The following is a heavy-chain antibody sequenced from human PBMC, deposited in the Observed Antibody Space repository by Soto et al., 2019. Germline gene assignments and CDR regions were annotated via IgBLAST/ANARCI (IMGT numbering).Heavy chain of an antibody. CDR2: IGTAGDT. J-gene: IGHJ3*02. V-gene: IGHV3-13*01. CDR1: GFTFSSYD. Sequence: PGGSLRLSCAASGFTFSSYDMHWVRQATGKGLEWVSAIGTAGDTYYPGSVKGRFTISRENAKNSLYLQMNSLRAGDTAVYYCARGQEYSSGGDAFDIWGQGTMVTVS. D-gene: IGHD6-19*01. CDR3: ARGQEYSSGGDAFDI.